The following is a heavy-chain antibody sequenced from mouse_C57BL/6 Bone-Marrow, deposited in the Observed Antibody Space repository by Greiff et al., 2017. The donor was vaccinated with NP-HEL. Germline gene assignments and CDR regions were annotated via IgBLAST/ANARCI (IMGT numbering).Heavy chain of an antibody. V-gene: IGHV5-6*01. CDR3: ARKGRTTVGFAY. Sequence: EVKLVESGGDLVKPGGSLKLSCAASGFTFSSYGMSWVRQTPDKRLEWVATISSGGSYTYYPDSVKGRFTISRDNAKNTLYLQMSSLKSEDTAMYYGARKGRTTVGFAYWGQGTLVTVSA. CDR1: GFTFSSYG. CDR2: ISSGGSYT. J-gene: IGHJ3*01. D-gene: IGHD1-1*01.